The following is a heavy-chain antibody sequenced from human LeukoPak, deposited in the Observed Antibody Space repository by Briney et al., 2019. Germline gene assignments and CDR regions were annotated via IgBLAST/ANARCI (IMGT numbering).Heavy chain of an antibody. CDR3: ARGGSSWTPTLIDY. CDR1: GYTFTSYD. D-gene: IGHD6-13*01. Sequence: GASVKVSCKASGYTFTSYDINWVRQATGQGLEWMGWMNPNSGNTGYAQKFQGRVTITRNTSISTAYMELSSLRSEDTAVYYCARGGSSWTPTLIDYWGQGTLVTVSS. V-gene: IGHV1-8*03. CDR2: MNPNSGNT. J-gene: IGHJ4*02.